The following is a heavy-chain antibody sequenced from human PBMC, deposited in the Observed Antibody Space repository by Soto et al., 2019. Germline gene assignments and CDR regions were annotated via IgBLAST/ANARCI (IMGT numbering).Heavy chain of an antibody. CDR1: GYTFTSYY. CDR2: INPSGGST. CDR3: ARDRGGFWFDP. V-gene: IGHV1-46*01. Sequence: ASVKGSCKSSGYTFTSYYMHWVRQAPGQGLEWMGIINPSGGSTSYAQKFQGRVTMTRDTSTSTVYMELSSLRSGDTAVYYCARDRGGFWFDPWGQGTLVTVSS. J-gene: IGHJ5*02. D-gene: IGHD3-16*01.